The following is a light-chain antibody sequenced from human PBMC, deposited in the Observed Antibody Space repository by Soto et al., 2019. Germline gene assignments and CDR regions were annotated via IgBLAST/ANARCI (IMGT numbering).Light chain of an antibody. Sequence: EIVLTQSPGTLSLSPGDRATLSCRTSQSVSIRFLAWYQQKPGQAPRLLFFGASSSATGIPDKCSGSGSGTGFTLIISRLEADDFTVYYCQQYFSSPFTFGGGTKVEIK. CDR3: QQYFSSPFT. V-gene: IGKV3-20*01. CDR2: GAS. J-gene: IGKJ4*01. CDR1: QSVSIRF.